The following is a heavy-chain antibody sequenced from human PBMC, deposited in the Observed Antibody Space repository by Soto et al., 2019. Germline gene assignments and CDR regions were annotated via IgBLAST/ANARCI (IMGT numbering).Heavy chain of an antibody. J-gene: IGHJ4*02. Sequence: GGSLRLSCAASGFTFSSYGMHWVRQAPGKGLEWVAVIWYDGSNKYYADSVKGRFTISRDNSKNTLYLQMNSLRAEDTAVYYRARDGHYDILTGYSSGPFDYWGQGTLVTVSS. CDR2: IWYDGSNK. CDR3: ARDGHYDILTGYSSGPFDY. CDR1: GFTFSSYG. D-gene: IGHD3-9*01. V-gene: IGHV3-33*01.